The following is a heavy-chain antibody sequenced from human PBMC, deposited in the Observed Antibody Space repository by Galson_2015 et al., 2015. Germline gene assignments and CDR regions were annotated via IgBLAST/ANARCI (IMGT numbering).Heavy chain of an antibody. D-gene: IGHD5-12*01. CDR1: GYTFTSYA. CDR2: INVNGGDT. Sequence: SVKVSCKASGYTFTSYAMRWVRQAPGQRLEWMGIINVNGGDTNYTQRFQGRVTMTRDTSTNTVYMELNSLTSEDTAVYYCTKAVDQDFQNWGQGTLVTVSS. V-gene: IGHV1-46*01. CDR3: TKAVDQDFQN. J-gene: IGHJ1*01.